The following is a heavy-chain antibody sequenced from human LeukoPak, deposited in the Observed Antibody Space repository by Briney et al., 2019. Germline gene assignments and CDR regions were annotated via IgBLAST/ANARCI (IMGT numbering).Heavy chain of an antibody. D-gene: IGHD3-22*01. CDR1: GYTFTGYY. CDR2: INPNSGGT. CDR3: ARDSPYYYDGSGYSGTFDY. J-gene: IGHJ4*02. V-gene: IGHV1-2*02. Sequence: ASVKVSCKASGYTFTGYYTHWVRQAPGQGLEWMGWINPNSGGTNYAQKFQGRVTMTRDTSISTAYMELSRLRSDDTAVYYCARDSPYYYDGSGYSGTFDYWGQGTLVTVSS.